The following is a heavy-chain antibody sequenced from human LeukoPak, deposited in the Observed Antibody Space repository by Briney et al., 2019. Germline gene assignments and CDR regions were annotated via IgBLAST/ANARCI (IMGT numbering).Heavy chain of an antibody. CDR1: GYTFTSYG. Sequence: ASVKVSCKASGYTFTSYGISWVRQAPGQGLEWMGWISAYNGNTNYAQKLQGRVTMTTDTSTSTAYMELRSLRSDDTAVYYCARDDALVATGSFDYWGQGTLDTVSS. CDR2: ISAYNGNT. D-gene: IGHD5-12*01. V-gene: IGHV1-18*01. CDR3: ARDDALVATGSFDY. J-gene: IGHJ4*02.